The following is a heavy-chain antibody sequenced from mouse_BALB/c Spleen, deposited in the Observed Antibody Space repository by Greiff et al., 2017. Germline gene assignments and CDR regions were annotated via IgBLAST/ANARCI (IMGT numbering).Heavy chain of an antibody. D-gene: IGHD2-4*01. CDR3: ARGGDYDYGGYAMDY. CDR1: GYSFTGYF. J-gene: IGHJ4*01. CDR2: INPYNGDT. V-gene: IGHV1-20*02. Sequence: VQLQQSGPELVKPGASVKISCKASGYSFTGYFMNWVMQSHGKSLEWIGRINPYNGDTFYNQKFKGKATLTVDKSSSTAHMELRSLASEDSAVYYCARGGDYDYGGYAMDYWGQGTSVTVSS.